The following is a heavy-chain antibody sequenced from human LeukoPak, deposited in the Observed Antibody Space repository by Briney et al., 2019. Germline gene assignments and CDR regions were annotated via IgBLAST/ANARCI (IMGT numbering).Heavy chain of an antibody. J-gene: IGHJ4*02. D-gene: IGHD6-13*01. Sequence: RSSETLSLTCTVSGGSISSYYWSWIRQPPGKGLEWIGYIYYSGSTNYNPSLKSRVTISVDTSKNQFSLKLSSVTAADTAVYYCARGQLVRGSPRRQIYYFDYWGQGTLVTVSS. CDR2: IYYSGST. CDR1: GGSISSYY. V-gene: IGHV4-59*12. CDR3: ARGQLVRGSPRRQIYYFDY.